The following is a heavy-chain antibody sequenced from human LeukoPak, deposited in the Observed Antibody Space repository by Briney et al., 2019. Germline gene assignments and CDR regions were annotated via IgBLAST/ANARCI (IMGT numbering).Heavy chain of an antibody. Sequence: GGSLRLSCAASRFTFSSYWMTWVRQAPGKGLEWVANIKQDGSEKYYVGSVKGRFTISRDNSKNTLFLQMNSLRAEDTAVYSCARGPAGDYYFDSWGQGTLVTVSS. CDR3: ARGPAGDYYFDS. CDR1: RFTFSSYW. V-gene: IGHV3-7*04. J-gene: IGHJ4*02. D-gene: IGHD2-2*01. CDR2: IKQDGSEK.